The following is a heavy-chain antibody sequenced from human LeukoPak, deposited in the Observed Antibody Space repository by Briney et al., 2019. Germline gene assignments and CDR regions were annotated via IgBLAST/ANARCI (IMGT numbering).Heavy chain of an antibody. Sequence: GGSLRLSCAASGFIFSSYGMHWVRQAPGKGLEWVAFIRYDGSNKYYADSVKGRFTISRDNSKNTLYLQMNSLRAEDTAVYYCAKDLSSSFYFDYWGQGTLVTVSS. CDR2: IRYDGSNK. D-gene: IGHD6-6*01. J-gene: IGHJ4*02. CDR3: AKDLSSSFYFDY. V-gene: IGHV3-30*02. CDR1: GFIFSSYG.